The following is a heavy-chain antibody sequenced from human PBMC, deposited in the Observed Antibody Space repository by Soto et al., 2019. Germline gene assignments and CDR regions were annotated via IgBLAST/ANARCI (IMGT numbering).Heavy chain of an antibody. Sequence: EVQLVESGGGLVQPGGSLRLSCAASGFTVSSNYMSWVRQAPGKGLEWVSVIYSGGSTYYADSVKGRFTISRDNSKNTLYLQMNSLRAEDTAVYYCARDQAFYCSSTSCYLGAFDIWGQGTMVTVSS. J-gene: IGHJ3*02. D-gene: IGHD2-2*01. CDR3: ARDQAFYCSSTSCYLGAFDI. V-gene: IGHV3-66*01. CDR2: IYSGGST. CDR1: GFTVSSNY.